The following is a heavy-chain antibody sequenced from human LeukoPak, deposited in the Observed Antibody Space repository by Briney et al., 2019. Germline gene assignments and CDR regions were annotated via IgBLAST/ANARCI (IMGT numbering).Heavy chain of an antibody. Sequence: GESLKISCKGSGYSFTSYWLGWVRQMPGKGLEWMGIIYPGDSDTRYSPSFQGQVTISADKSISTAYLQWSSLKASDTAMYYCARQDYYDSSGEPQDDAFDIWGQGTMVTVSS. CDR2: IYPGDSDT. J-gene: IGHJ3*02. D-gene: IGHD3-22*01. CDR1: GYSFTSYW. V-gene: IGHV5-51*01. CDR3: ARQDYYDSSGEPQDDAFDI.